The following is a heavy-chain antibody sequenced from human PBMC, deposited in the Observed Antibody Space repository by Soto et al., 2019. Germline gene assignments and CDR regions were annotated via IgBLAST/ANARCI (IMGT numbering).Heavy chain of an antibody. Sequence: ASVKVSCKASGYTFTGYYMHWVRQAPGQGLEWMGWINPNSGGTNYAQKFQGWVTMTRDTSISTAYMGLSRLRSDDTAVYYCARGEGGVNLKGGPYYYYYYMDVWGKRTTVTVSS. CDR2: INPNSGGT. CDR3: ARGEGGVNLKGGPYYYYYYMDV. CDR1: GYTFTGYY. V-gene: IGHV1-2*04. D-gene: IGHD3-3*01. J-gene: IGHJ6*03.